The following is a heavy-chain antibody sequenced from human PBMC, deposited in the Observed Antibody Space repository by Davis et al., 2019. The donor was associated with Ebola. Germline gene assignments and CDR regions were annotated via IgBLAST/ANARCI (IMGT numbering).Heavy chain of an antibody. CDR1: GGSFSGYY. Sequence: MPSETLSLTCAVYGGSFSGYYWSWIRQPPGKGLEWIGEINHSGSTNYNPSLKSRVTISVDTSKNQFSLKLSSVTAADTAVYYCARHMVGWNLFDYWGQGTLVTVSS. CDR2: INHSGST. D-gene: IGHD1-1*01. V-gene: IGHV4-34*01. CDR3: ARHMVGWNLFDY. J-gene: IGHJ4*02.